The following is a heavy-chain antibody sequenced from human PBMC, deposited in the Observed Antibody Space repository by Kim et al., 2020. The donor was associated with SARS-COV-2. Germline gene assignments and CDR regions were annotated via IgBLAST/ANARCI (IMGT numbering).Heavy chain of an antibody. D-gene: IGHD3-10*02. CDR1: GFTFSDAW. CDR3: TTALFGDLSYLDY. V-gene: IGHV3-15*01. CDR2: IKSRADGGTA. Sequence: GGSLRLSCTASGFTFSDAWMSWVRQAPGKGPEWVGRIKSRADGGTADYAAPVKGRFTISRDDSHNTLYLQMNSLKTEDTAIYYCTTALFGDLSYLDYWGQGTLVSVSS. J-gene: IGHJ4*02.